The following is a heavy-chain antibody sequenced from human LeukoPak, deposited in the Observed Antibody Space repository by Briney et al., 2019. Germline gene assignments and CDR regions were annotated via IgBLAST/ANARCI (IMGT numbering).Heavy chain of an antibody. V-gene: IGHV3-48*03. CDR2: ISSSGSNI. CDR3: ARTSDPYCGGDCYSNY. CDR1: GFTFSSYE. J-gene: IGHJ4*02. D-gene: IGHD2-21*02. Sequence: GGSLRLSCAASGFTFSSYEMNWVRQAPGKGLEWVSYISSSGSNIKYADSVKGRFTISRGNAKNSLYLQMNSLRAEDTAVYYCARTSDPYCGGDCYSNYWGQGTLVTVSS.